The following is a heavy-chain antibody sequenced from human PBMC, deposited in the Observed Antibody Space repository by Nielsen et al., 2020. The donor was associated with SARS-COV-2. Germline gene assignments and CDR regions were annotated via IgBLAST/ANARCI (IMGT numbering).Heavy chain of an antibody. D-gene: IGHD5-12*01. CDR3: ARDKPRGYDGANPHDY. Sequence: GESLKISCAASGFTFSSYSMNWVRQAPGKGLEWVSSISSSSSYIYYADSVKGRFTISRDNAKNSLYLQMNSLRAEDTAVYYCARDKPRGYDGANPHDYWGQGTLVTVSS. V-gene: IGHV3-21*04. CDR2: ISSSSSYI. CDR1: GFTFSSYS. J-gene: IGHJ4*02.